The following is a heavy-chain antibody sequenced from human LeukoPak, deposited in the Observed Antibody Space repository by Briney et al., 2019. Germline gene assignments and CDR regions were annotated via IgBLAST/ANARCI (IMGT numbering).Heavy chain of an antibody. CDR1: GFTFSSYS. J-gene: IGHJ4*02. V-gene: IGHV3-48*01. CDR2: ISSSSSTI. D-gene: IGHD4-17*01. Sequence: GGSLRLSCAASGFTFSSYSMNWVRQAPGKGLEWVSYISSSSSTIYYADSVKGRFTISGDNAKNSLYLQMNSLRAEDTAVYYCARVRKDYGDYYFNYWGQGTLVTVSS. CDR3: ARVRKDYGDYYFNY.